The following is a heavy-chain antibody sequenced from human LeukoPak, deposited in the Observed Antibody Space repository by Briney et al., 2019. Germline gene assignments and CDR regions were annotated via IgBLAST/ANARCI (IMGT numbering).Heavy chain of an antibody. Sequence: SETLSLTCAVYGGSFSGYYWSWIRQPPGKGLEWIGEINHSGSTNYNPSLKSRVTISVDTSKNQFSLKLSSVTAADTAVYYCARGTKQWLATCYFDYWGQGTLVTVSS. V-gene: IGHV4-34*01. CDR2: INHSGST. D-gene: IGHD6-19*01. J-gene: IGHJ4*02. CDR1: GGSFSGYY. CDR3: ARGTKQWLATCYFDY.